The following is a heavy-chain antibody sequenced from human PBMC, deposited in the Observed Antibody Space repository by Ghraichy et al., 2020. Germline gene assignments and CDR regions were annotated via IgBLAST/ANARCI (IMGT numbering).Heavy chain of an antibody. CDR2: ISGSGGST. V-gene: IGHV3-23*01. D-gene: IGHD3-10*01. Sequence: GGSLRLSCAASGFTFSSYAMSWVRQAPGKGLEWVSAISGSGGSTYYADSVKGRFTISRDNSKNTLYLQMNSLRAEDTAVYYCATSYYYYYYGMDVWGQGTTVTVSS. CDR3: ATSYYYYYYGMDV. CDR1: GFTFSSYA. J-gene: IGHJ6*02.